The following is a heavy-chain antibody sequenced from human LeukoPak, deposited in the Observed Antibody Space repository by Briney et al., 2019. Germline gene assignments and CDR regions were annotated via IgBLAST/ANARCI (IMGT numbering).Heavy chain of an antibody. D-gene: IGHD6-19*01. CDR3: ARRSPYSTGWSSYFDY. CDR1: GGSISSGSYY. CDR2: IYTSGST. V-gene: IGHV4-61*02. Sequence: PSQILSLTCTVSGGSISSGSYYWSWIRQPAGKGLEWIGRIYTSGSTNYNPSLKSRVTISVDTSRNHFSLKLTSVTAADSAVYYCARRSPYSTGWSSYFDYWGQGALVTVSS. J-gene: IGHJ4*02.